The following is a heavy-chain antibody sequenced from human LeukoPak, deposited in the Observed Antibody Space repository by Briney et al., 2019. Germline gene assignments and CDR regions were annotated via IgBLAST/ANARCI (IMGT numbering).Heavy chain of an antibody. Sequence: PVGSPRVSCVAPGFTLSSYTMSWVRQAPGKGLEWVSYISSSSSTIYYADSVKGRCTISRDNAENSLYLQMNSLRAEDTAVYYCARDPLKTTEETPAGMDVWGQGTTVTVSS. CDR3: ARDPLKTTEETPAGMDV. CDR2: ISSSSSTI. D-gene: IGHD4-23*01. V-gene: IGHV3-48*04. J-gene: IGHJ6*02. CDR1: GFTLSSYT.